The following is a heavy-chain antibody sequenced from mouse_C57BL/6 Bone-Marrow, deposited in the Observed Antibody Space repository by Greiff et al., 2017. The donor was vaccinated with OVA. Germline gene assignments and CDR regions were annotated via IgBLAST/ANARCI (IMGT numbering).Heavy chain of an antibody. CDR3: ARQGYGSSSWYFDV. CDR2: ISSGGSYT. V-gene: IGHV5-6*01. CDR1: GFTFSSYG. Sequence: EVQVVESGGDLVKPGGSLKLSCAASGFTFSSYGMSWVRQTPDKRLEWVATISSGGSYTYYPDSVKGRFTISRDNAKNTLYLQMSSLKSEDTAMYYCARQGYGSSSWYFDVWGTGTTVTVSS. D-gene: IGHD1-1*01. J-gene: IGHJ1*03.